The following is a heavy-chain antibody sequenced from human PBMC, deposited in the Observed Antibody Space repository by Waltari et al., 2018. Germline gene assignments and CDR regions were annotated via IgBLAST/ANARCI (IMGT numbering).Heavy chain of an antibody. D-gene: IGHD6-19*01. J-gene: IGHJ3*02. CDR1: GFTCSSYS. V-gene: IGHV3-48*04. CDR3: ARDRSSGRGDI. Sequence: EVQLVESGGGLVQPGGSLRLSCAASGFTCSSYSMNWVRQAPGKGLEWVSYISSSSSTIYYADSVKGRFTISRDNAKNSLYLQMNSLRAEDTAVYYCARDRSSGRGDIWGQGTMVTVSS. CDR2: ISSSSSTI.